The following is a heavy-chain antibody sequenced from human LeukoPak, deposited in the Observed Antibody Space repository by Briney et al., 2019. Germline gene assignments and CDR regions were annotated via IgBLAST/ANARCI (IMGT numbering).Heavy chain of an antibody. J-gene: IGHJ6*03. CDR3: ARGGNYYGSGTYYFYYYMDV. CDR1: GFTFSSYS. D-gene: IGHD3-10*01. Sequence: GGSLRLSCAASGFTFSSYSMNWVRQAPGKGLEWVSSISSSSTYIYYADSVKGRFTISRDNAKNSLYLQMNSLRAEDTAFYYCARGGNYYGSGTYYFYYYMDVWGKGTTVTVSS. CDR2: ISSSSTYI. V-gene: IGHV3-21*01.